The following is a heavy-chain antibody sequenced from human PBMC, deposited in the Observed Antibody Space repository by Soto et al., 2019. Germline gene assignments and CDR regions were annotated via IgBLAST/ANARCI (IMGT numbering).Heavy chain of an antibody. J-gene: IGHJ4*02. D-gene: IGHD5-18*01. V-gene: IGHV1-69*05. CDR1: GGTFSTYA. CDR3: ASGIQLWLRRINNGYSG. Sequence: QVQLVQSGAEVTKPESSVKVSCKAPGGTFSTYAISWVRQAPGQGLEWMGGIIPMFGTANYAQRFQDRVTXTXXESTNPVYMELSSLRSEDTAVYFCASGIQLWLRRINNGYSGWGQGTLVTVSS. CDR2: IIPMFGTA.